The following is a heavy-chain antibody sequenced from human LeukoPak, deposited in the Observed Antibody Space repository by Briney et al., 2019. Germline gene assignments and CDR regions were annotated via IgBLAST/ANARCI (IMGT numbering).Heavy chain of an antibody. V-gene: IGHV5-51*01. D-gene: IGHD6-13*01. CDR2: IYPGDSDT. CDR3: ARHVYSSSWYFDY. J-gene: IGHJ4*02. CDR1: GDIFTSYW. Sequence: GESLKISCNGSGDIFTSYWIVCGRQLPPKDLEWMGIIYPGDSDTRYSPSFQGQLTISSDKSINTTYLQWSSLKASDTAMYYCARHVYSSSWYFDYWGQGTLVTVSS.